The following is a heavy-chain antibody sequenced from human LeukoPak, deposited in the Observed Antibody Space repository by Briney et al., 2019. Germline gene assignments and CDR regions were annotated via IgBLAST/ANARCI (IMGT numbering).Heavy chain of an antibody. J-gene: IGHJ4*02. CDR3: ARDPIVATILYYFDY. CDR2: ISYDGSNK. V-gene: IGHV3-30-3*01. Sequence: GGSLRLSCAASGFTFSSYATHRVRQAPGKGLEWVAVISYDGSNKYYADSVKGRFTISRDNSKNTLYLQMNSLRAEDTAVYYCARDPIVATILYYFDYWGQGTLVTVSS. CDR1: GFTFSSYA. D-gene: IGHD5-12*01.